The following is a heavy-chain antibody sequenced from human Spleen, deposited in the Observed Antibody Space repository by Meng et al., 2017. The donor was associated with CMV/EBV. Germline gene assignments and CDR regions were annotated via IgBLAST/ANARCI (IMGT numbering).Heavy chain of an antibody. CDR3: ARLSGDSSGYYLYYFDY. Sequence: GSLRLSCAVSGASISSYSWSWIRQPPGKGLEWIGSIHYSGTTYYNPSLNSQVTISVDTSNNQFSLRLSSVTAADTAVYYCARLSGDSSGYYLYYFDYWGQGTLVTVSS. CDR1: GASISSYS. CDR2: IHYSGTT. D-gene: IGHD3-22*01. V-gene: IGHV4-59*08. J-gene: IGHJ4*02.